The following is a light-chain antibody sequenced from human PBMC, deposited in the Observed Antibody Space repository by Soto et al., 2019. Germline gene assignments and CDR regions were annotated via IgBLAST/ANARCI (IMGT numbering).Light chain of an antibody. J-gene: IGKJ5*01. V-gene: IGKV1-9*01. CDR1: QGISNY. CDR3: QQRSGYPIT. Sequence: DIQLTQSPSFLSASVGDTVTITCRASQGISNYLAWYQQKPGKAPKLLIHSAFTLQSGVPSRFSGSGSGAGFTLTISSLQPEDFATYYCQQRSGYPITFGQGTRLEIK. CDR2: SAF.